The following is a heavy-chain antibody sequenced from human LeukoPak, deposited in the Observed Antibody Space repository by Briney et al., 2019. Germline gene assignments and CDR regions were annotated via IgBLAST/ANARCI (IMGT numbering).Heavy chain of an antibody. CDR1: EFTFNNHD. CDR3: AKDHIAAAGY. D-gene: IGHD6-13*01. V-gene: IGHV3-30*18. Sequence: GGSLRLSCAASEFTFNNHDMHWVRQAPGKGLEWVAAISYDGRNKYYADSVKGRFTISRDNSKNTLYLQMNSLRAEDTAVYYCAKDHIAAAGYWGQGTLVTVSS. CDR2: ISYDGRNK. J-gene: IGHJ4*02.